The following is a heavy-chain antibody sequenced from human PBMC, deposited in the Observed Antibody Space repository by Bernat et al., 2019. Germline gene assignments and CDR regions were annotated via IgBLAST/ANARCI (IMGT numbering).Heavy chain of an antibody. J-gene: IGHJ1*01. CDR1: GFTFSSYA. Sequence: QVQLVESGGGVVQPGRSLRLSCAASGFTFSSYAMHWVRQAPGKGLEWVAVISYDGSNKYYADSVKGRFTISRDNSKNTLYLQMNSLRAEDTAVYYCARPGYCSGDSCYSRSYRAEYFQHWGQGTLVTVSS. D-gene: IGHD2-15*01. CDR3: ARPGYCSGDSCYSRSYRAEYFQH. CDR2: ISYDGSNK. V-gene: IGHV3-30-3*01.